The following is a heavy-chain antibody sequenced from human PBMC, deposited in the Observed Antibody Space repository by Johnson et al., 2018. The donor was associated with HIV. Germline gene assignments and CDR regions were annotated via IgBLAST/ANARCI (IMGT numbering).Heavy chain of an antibody. J-gene: IGHJ3*02. CDR2: ISYDGSNK. V-gene: IGHV3-30*14. CDR3: AGERPGYGGHDAFDS. Sequence: QVQLVESGGGVVQPGGSLRLSCAASDFTVSGNYMSWVRQAPGKGLEWVAVISYDGSNKYYADSVKGRFTISRDNSKNTLYLQMNSLRAEDTAVYHCAGERPGYGGHDAFDSWGQGTMVTVSS. D-gene: IGHD4-23*01. CDR1: DFTVSGNY.